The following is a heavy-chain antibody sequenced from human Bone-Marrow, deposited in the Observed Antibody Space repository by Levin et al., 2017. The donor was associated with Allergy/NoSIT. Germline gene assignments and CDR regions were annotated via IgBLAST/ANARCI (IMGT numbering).Heavy chain of an antibody. D-gene: IGHD1-26*01. CDR3: ATVGGRYGNAFDT. J-gene: IGHJ4*02. CDR1: GGSIGNDF. Sequence: SQTLSLTCSISGGSIGNDFWSWVRQPPGKGLEWIGYFYYGGSTLYNPSLESRVTISVDTSKSQFFLKVTSVTAADTAVYFCATVGGRYGNAFDTWGQGALVTVSS. V-gene: IGHV4-59*08. CDR2: FYYGGST.